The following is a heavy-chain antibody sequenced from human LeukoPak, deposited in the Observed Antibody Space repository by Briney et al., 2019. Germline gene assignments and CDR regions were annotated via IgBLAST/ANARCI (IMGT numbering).Heavy chain of an antibody. CDR3: ARRSYYDISGLVS. CDR1: GGSNSSSSYY. Sequence: PSETLSLTCTVSGGSNSSSSYYWDWIRQPPGKGLEWIGSIYYSGSTYYNPSLKSRVTISVDTSKNQFSLNLSSVTAADTAVYYCARRSYYDISGLVSWGQGTLVTVSS. J-gene: IGHJ5*02. CDR2: IYYSGST. D-gene: IGHD3-22*01. V-gene: IGHV4-39*01.